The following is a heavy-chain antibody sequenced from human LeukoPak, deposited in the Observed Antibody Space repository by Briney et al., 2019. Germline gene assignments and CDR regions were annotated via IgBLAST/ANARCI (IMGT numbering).Heavy chain of an antibody. CDR2: ISSSGNTI. D-gene: IGHD5-18*01. J-gene: IGHJ4*02. CDR1: GFTFSSYS. Sequence: GGSLRLSCAASGFTFSSYSLNWVRQAPGKGLEWVSYISSSGNTIDYADSVKGRFTISRDNAKNSLYLQMVSLRAEDTAVYYCARLRGYSYGYGDYWGQGTLVTVSS. V-gene: IGHV3-48*04. CDR3: ARLRGYSYGYGDY.